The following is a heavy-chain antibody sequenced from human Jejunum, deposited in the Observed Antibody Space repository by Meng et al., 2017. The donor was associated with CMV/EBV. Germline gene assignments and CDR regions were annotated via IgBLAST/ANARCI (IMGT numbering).Heavy chain of an antibody. CDR1: FPTSF. J-gene: IGHJ5*02. D-gene: IGHD2/OR15-2a*01. V-gene: IGHV5-51*01. CDR2: IYPRDSET. Sequence: FPTSFLGWVRQVPGKGLELVGIIYPRDSETSYSPSFPGQVTISADTSITPAYLQWSSLKASDTAMYYCVRHGCTSTRCSLGWFDPWGQGTLVTVSS. CDR3: VRHGCTSTRCSLGWFDP.